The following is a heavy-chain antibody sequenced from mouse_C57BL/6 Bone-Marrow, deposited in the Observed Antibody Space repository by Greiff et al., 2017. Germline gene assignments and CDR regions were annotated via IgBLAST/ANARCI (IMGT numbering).Heavy chain of an antibody. J-gene: IGHJ4*01. V-gene: IGHV14-3*01. CDR2: IDPANGNT. CDR1: GFNIKNTY. Sequence: VQLQQSVAELVRPGASVKLSCTASGFNIKNTYMHWVKQRPEQGLEWIGRIDPANGNTKYAPKFQGKATITADTSSNTAYLQLSSLTSEDTAIYYCARTWAYDYDGGNAMDYWGQGTSVTVSS. CDR3: ARTWAYDYDGGNAMDY. D-gene: IGHD2-4*01.